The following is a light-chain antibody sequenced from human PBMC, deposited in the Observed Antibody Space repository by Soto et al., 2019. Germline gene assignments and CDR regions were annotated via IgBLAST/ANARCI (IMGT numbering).Light chain of an antibody. CDR1: QDISSW. CDR3: QQANSLPHT. Sequence: DIQMTQSPSSVSASVGDRVTITCRASQDISSWLAWYQQKPGKAPKLPIYGASSFQGGVPSMFSGSGSGTEFTLTISSLQSEDFANYYCQQANSLPHTFGEGTKVDIK. CDR2: GAS. V-gene: IGKV1-12*01. J-gene: IGKJ2*01.